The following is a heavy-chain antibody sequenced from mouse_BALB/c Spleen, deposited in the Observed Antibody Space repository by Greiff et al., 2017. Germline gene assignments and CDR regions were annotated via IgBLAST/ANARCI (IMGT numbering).Heavy chain of an antibody. J-gene: IGHJ4*01. CDR2: INPYNGGT. V-gene: IGHV1-18*01. D-gene: IGHD1-1*01. CDR1: GYSFTGYT. Sequence: EVKLQESGPELVKPGASMKISYKASGYSFTGYTMNWVKQSHGKNLEWIGLINPYNGGTSYNQKFKGKATLTVDKSSSTAYMELLSLTSEDSAVYYCARGGTLGYGSSYAMDYWGQGTSVTVSS. CDR3: ARGGTLGYGSSYAMDY.